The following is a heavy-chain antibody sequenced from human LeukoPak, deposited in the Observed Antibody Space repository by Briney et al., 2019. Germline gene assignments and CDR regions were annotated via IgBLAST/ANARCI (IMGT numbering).Heavy chain of an antibody. V-gene: IGHV3-23*01. CDR1: GFTFRSYA. CDR2: INGGGGST. D-gene: IGHD3-9*01. J-gene: IGHJ4*02. Sequence: GGSLRLSCAASGFTFRSYALSWVRQTPGKGLEWVSTINGGGGSTYYADSVKGRFTVSRDNSKNTLYLQMNSLRAEDTAVYYCAKGPYYDILADLDYWGQGTLVTVSS. CDR3: AKGPYYDILADLDY.